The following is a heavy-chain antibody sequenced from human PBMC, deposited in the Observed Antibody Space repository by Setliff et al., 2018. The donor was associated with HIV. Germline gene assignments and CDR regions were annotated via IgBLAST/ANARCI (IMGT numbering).Heavy chain of an antibody. V-gene: IGHV3-9*01. CDR1: GFTFDDYA. CDR3: ARGLTWIQVSPDYFDY. Sequence: SLRLSCAASGFTFDDYAMHWVRQAPGKGLEWVSGISWNSGSIGYADSVKGRFTISRDNAKNSLYLQMNNLRAEDTAVYYCARGLTWIQVSPDYFDYWGQGTLVTVSS. J-gene: IGHJ4*02. CDR2: ISWNSGSI. D-gene: IGHD5-18*01.